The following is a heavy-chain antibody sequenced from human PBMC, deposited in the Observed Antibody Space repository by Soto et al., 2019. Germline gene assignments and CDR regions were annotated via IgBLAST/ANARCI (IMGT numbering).Heavy chain of an antibody. V-gene: IGHV3-23*01. Sequence: GGSLRLSCAASGFIFENFGMSWVRQAPGEGLEWISSISGSGSKKYYADSVKGRFTISRDNSKSTVYLELNNLSAEDTAVYHCAKNQGVELVPLATVDWFDPWGQGSVVTVSS. CDR1: GFIFENFG. CDR3: AKNQGVELVPLATVDWFDP. J-gene: IGHJ5*02. D-gene: IGHD1-26*01. CDR2: ISGSGSKK.